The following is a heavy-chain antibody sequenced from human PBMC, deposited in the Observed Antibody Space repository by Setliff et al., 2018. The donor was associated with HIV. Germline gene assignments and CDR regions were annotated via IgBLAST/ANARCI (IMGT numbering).Heavy chain of an antibody. V-gene: IGHV4-39*01. Sequence: SETLSLTCNVSGGSISSSNYYWGWIRQPPGKGLEWIGSFHYSGSTSYNPSLRSRVTISVDTSKNQFSLKLSSVTAADTAVYYCARGTYGGYAGLFDYWGQGSLVTVSS. J-gene: IGHJ4*02. CDR3: ARGTYGGYAGLFDY. CDR2: FHYSGST. D-gene: IGHD5-12*01. CDR1: GGSISSSNYY.